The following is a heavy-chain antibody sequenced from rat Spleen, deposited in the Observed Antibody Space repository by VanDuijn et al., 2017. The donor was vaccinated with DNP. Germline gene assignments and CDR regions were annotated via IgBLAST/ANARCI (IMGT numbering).Heavy chain of an antibody. J-gene: IGHJ2*01. V-gene: IGHV2S13*01. D-gene: IGHD1-4*01. CDR3: NRNEFGQPGVY. CDR2: IWSGGNT. Sequence: QVLLKESGPGLVQPSQTLSLTCSVSGFSLPSYHVLWVRQPPGKGLEWMGVIWSGGNTDYNSALKPRLSISRDTSESRVFLTVNSLQTEDTGIYYCNRNEFGQPGVYWGQGVMVTVSS. CDR1: GFSLPSYH.